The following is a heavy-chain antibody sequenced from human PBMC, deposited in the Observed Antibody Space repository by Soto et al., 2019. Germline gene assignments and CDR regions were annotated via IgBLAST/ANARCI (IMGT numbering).Heavy chain of an antibody. V-gene: IGHV4-4*02. CDR1: GDSVSSSSC. J-gene: IGHJ6*02. Sequence: ETLSLTCAVSGDSVSSSSCWSWVRQAPGKGLEWIGEIYHSGTFNYNPSLASRVSVSVDKSRNQLSLNLKSVTAADTAVYYCVRSVPAATWQYSGMDVWGQGTTVTVSS. D-gene: IGHD2-2*01. CDR3: VRSVPAATWQYSGMDV. CDR2: IYHSGTF.